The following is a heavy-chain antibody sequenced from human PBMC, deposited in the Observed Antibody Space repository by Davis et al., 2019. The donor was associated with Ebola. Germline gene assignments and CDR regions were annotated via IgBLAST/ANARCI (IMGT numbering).Heavy chain of an antibody. CDR1: GFTFSSYS. D-gene: IGHD3-9*01. Sequence: GSLRLSCAASGFTFSSYSMNWVRQAPGKGLEWVSYISSSSSTIYYADSVKGRFTISRDNAKNSLYLQMNSLRDEDTAVYYCARSWLSPYYYYGMDVWGKGTTVTVSS. V-gene: IGHV3-48*02. CDR2: ISSSSSTI. J-gene: IGHJ6*04. CDR3: ARSWLSPYYYYGMDV.